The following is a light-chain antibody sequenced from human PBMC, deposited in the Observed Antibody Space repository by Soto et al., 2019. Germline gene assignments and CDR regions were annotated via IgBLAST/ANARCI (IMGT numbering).Light chain of an antibody. CDR1: QGIGND. CDR3: LQDYNYPRT. V-gene: IGKV1-6*01. Sequence: SSLSASXGDRVTITCRASQGIGNDLGWYQQQPGKAPKLLIYAASSLHSGVPSRFSGSRSGTDFTLTISSLQPEDCATYYCLQDYNYPRTFGQGTKVDI. CDR2: AAS. J-gene: IGKJ1*01.